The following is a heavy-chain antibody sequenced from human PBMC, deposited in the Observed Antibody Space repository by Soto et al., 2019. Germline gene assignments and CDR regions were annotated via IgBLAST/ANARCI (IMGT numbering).Heavy chain of an antibody. D-gene: IGHD2-2*01. Sequence: QVQLQESGPGLVKPSETLSLTCAVSSGSMNNIYWWSWVRQPPGKGLEWIGEISHGGTTNYNPSLKNRVTISIDKSKNQFSVKLSSVTAADTAIYYCARNGDCDTGTCYVGWFDPWGQGTLVTVSS. J-gene: IGHJ5*02. CDR1: SGSMNNIYW. CDR2: ISHGGTT. V-gene: IGHV4-4*02. CDR3: ARNGDCDTGTCYVGWFDP.